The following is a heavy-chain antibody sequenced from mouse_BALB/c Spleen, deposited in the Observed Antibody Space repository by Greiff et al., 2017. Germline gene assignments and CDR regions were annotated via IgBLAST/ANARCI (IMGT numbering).Heavy chain of an antibody. Sequence: EVQLVESGGGLVKPGGSLKLSCAASGFTFSDYYMYWVRQTPEKRLEWVATISDGGSYTYYPDSVKGRFTISRDNAKNNLYLQMSSLKSEDTAMYYCARVGSSGFAYWGQGTLVTVSA. CDR1: GFTFSDYY. J-gene: IGHJ3*01. D-gene: IGHD1-1*01. V-gene: IGHV5-4*02. CDR3: ARVGSSGFAY. CDR2: ISDGGSYT.